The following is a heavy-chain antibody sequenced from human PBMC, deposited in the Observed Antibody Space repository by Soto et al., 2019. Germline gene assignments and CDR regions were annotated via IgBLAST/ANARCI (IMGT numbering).Heavy chain of an antibody. Sequence: QVQLVQSGAEVKKPGASVKVSCKASGYTFSSNAMHWVRQAPGQRLEWMGWIHTGSGDTKYSQKFQDRVTITRDTSASTAYTELSRLRPEATAIYYCTRRSPRFGIDNWGQGTLVTVSS. J-gene: IGHJ4*02. CDR2: IHTGSGDT. V-gene: IGHV1-3*04. D-gene: IGHD3-10*01. CDR1: GYTFSSNA. CDR3: TRRSPRFGIDN.